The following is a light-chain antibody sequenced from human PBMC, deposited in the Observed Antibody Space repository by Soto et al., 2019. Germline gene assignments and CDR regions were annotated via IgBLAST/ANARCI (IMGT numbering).Light chain of an antibody. CDR2: GAS. V-gene: IGKV3-15*01. CDR1: QSVSNN. J-gene: IGKJ5*01. CDR3: QQYNNWPPFT. Sequence: ELVMTQSPVTLSVSPGERATLSCRASQSVSNNLAWYQQKPGQAPSLLIYGASTRATGIPARFSGSGSGTEFTLTISSRQSEDFAVYYCQQYNNWPPFTFGQGTRLEIK.